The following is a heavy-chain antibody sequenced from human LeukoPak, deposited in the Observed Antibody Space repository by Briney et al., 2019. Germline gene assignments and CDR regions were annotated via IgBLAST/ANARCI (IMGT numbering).Heavy chain of an antibody. CDR2: MNPNSGNT. CDR3: ARSKPIMSYMDG. Sequence: ASVKVSCKASGYTFTSYDINWVRQATGQGLEWMGWMNPNSGNTGYAQKFQGRVTITRNTSISTAYMELSSLRSEDTAVYYCARSKPIMSYMDGWGKGTTVTVSS. J-gene: IGHJ6*03. CDR1: GYTFTSYD. V-gene: IGHV1-8*03.